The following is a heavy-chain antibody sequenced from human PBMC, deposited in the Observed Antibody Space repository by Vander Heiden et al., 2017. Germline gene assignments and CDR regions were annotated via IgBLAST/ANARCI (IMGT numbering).Heavy chain of an antibody. D-gene: IGHD4-17*01. CDR1: GFTFSSDW. Sequence: VQLVESGGGLVQPGRSLRLSCAASGFTFSSDWMSWVRQAPGKGLEWVANIKQDGSEKYYVDSVKGRFTISRDNAKNSLYLQMNSLRAEDTAVYYCARETYGGNSFDYWGQGTLVTVSS. CDR3: ARETYGGNSFDY. J-gene: IGHJ4*02. V-gene: IGHV3-7*01. CDR2: IKQDGSEK.